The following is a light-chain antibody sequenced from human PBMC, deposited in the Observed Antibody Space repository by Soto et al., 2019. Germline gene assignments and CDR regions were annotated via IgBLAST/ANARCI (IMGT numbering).Light chain of an antibody. CDR1: QSFSSTY. Sequence: EIVLTQSPGTLSVSPGERATLSCRASQSFSSTYLAWYQQKPGQTPRLLIYDASTRATGISGSFSGSGSGTEFTLTISSLQSEDFAVYYCQQYNRWPPTFGGGTKVDIK. V-gene: IGKV3-15*01. CDR2: DAS. CDR3: QQYNRWPPT. J-gene: IGKJ4*01.